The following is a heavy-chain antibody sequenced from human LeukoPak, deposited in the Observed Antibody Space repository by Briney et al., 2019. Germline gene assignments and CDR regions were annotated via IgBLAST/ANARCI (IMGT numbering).Heavy chain of an antibody. J-gene: IGHJ5*02. CDR2: IYHSGST. D-gene: IGHD6-19*01. V-gene: IGHV4-38-2*02. CDR3: ARVGFGQQWLVRGDWFDP. Sequence: PSETLSLTCTVSGYSISSGYYWGWIRQPPGKGLEWIGSIYHSGSTYYNPSLKSRVTISVDTSKNQFSLKLSSVTAADTAVYYCARVGFGQQWLVRGDWFDPWGQGTLVTVSS. CDR1: GYSISSGYY.